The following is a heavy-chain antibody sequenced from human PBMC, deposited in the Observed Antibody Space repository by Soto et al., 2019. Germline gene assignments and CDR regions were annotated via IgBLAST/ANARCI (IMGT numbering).Heavy chain of an antibody. Sequence: QVQLQESGPGLVKPSQTLSLTCTVSGGSISSGDYYWSWIRQHPGKGLEWIGYIYYSGNTYYNPSPKSRVTISVDTSKNQFSLKLSSVTAADTAVYYCARADMIRTFYYGMDVWGQGTTVTVSS. J-gene: IGHJ6*02. V-gene: IGHV4-31*03. CDR2: IYYSGNT. CDR1: GGSISSGDYY. CDR3: ARADMIRTFYYGMDV. D-gene: IGHD3-16*01.